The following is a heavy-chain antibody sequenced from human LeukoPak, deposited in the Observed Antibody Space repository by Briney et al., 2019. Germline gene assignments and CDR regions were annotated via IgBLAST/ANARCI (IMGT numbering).Heavy chain of an antibody. CDR1: GGSFSGYY. Sequence: SETLPLTCAVYGGSFSGYYWSWIRQPPGKGLEWIGEINHSGSTNYNPSLKSRVTISVGTSKNQFSLKLSSVTAADTAVYYCAVPGADYDILTGYYIQNLIDIWGQGTMVTVSS. D-gene: IGHD3-9*01. CDR2: INHSGST. CDR3: AVPGADYDILTGYYIQNLIDI. V-gene: IGHV4-34*01. J-gene: IGHJ3*02.